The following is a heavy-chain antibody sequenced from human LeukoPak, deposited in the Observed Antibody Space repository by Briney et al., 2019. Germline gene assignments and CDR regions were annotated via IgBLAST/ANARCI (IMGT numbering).Heavy chain of an antibody. Sequence: GASVKASCKASGYTFTSYGISWVRQAPAQGLEWMGWISAYNGNTNYAQKLQGRVTMTTDTSTSTAYMELRSLRSDDTAVYYCARGEYCSGGSCWNDAFDIWGQGTMVTVSS. J-gene: IGHJ3*02. CDR1: GYTFTSYG. CDR2: ISAYNGNT. CDR3: ARGEYCSGGSCWNDAFDI. V-gene: IGHV1-18*04. D-gene: IGHD2-15*01.